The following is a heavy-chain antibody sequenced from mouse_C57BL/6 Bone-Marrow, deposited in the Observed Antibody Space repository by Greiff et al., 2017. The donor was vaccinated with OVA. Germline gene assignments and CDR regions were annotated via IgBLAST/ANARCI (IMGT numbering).Heavy chain of an antibody. Sequence: EVQLQQSGPELVKPGASVKISCKASGYTFTDYYMNWVKQSHGKSLEWIGDINPNNGGTSYNQKFKGKATLTVDKSSSTAYMELRSLTSEDSAVYYCARGAYYRNWGQGTSVTVSS. D-gene: IGHD2-14*01. CDR3: ARGAYYRN. J-gene: IGHJ4*01. CDR2: INPNNGGT. V-gene: IGHV1-26*01. CDR1: GYTFTDYY.